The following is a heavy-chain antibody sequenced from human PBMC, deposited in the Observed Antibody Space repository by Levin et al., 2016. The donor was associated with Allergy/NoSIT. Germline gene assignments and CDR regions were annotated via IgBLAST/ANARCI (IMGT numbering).Heavy chain of an antibody. D-gene: IGHD3-10*01. CDR2: MSDSGGT. V-gene: IGHV4-59*01. J-gene: IGHJ4*02. Sequence: WIRQPPGKGLEWIGYMSDSGGTTSNPSLESRVTISLYMSKTRFSLELNSVTAADTAVYYCARARFYSDSGNHYNGGYYYFDLWGQGTLVTVSS. CDR3: ARARFYSDSGNHYNGGYYYFDL.